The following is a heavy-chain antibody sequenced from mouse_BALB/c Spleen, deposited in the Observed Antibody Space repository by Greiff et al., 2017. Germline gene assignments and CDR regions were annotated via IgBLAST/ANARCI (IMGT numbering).Heavy chain of an antibody. V-gene: IGHV1-61*01. J-gene: IGHJ4*01. CDR2: IDPSESET. CDR3: ARQLGGEDFAMDY. CDR1: GYTFTSYW. D-gene: IGHD3-1*01. Sequence: QVQLQQSGAELVRPGASVKLSCKASGYTFTSYWMNWVKQRPGQGLEWIGMIDPSESETHYNQMFKDKATLTVDKYSSTAYMQLRSLTSEDSSVYDCARQLGGEDFAMDYWGQGTSVTVSS.